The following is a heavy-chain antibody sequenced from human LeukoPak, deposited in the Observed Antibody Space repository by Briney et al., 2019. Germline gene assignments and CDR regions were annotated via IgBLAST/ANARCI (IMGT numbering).Heavy chain of an antibody. V-gene: IGHV3-33*08. Sequence: GGSLRLSCAASGFTFSAYSMNWVRQAPGKGLEWVALIWYDGSNKYYADSVKGRFTISRDNSKNSLYLQMNSLRAEDTAIYYCAREVGTPQAFDIWGQGTMVTVSS. CDR2: IWYDGSNK. CDR3: AREVGTPQAFDI. CDR1: GFTFSAYS. J-gene: IGHJ3*02. D-gene: IGHD1-26*01.